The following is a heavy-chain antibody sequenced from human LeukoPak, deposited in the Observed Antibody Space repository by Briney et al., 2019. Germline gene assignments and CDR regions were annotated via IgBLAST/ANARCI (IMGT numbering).Heavy chain of an antibody. CDR2: INPADSDS. J-gene: IGHJ4*02. D-gene: IGHD1-14*01. CDR3: AKTLGARYYFDS. Sequence: GESLKISCKGSGYTFTNNWIGWVRQMPGKGLEWMGIINPADSDSRYSPSFQGRVTISADKSITTPYLQWTSLKASDTAIYYCAKTLGARYYFDSWGQGTLVTVSS. CDR1: GYTFTNNW. V-gene: IGHV5-51*01.